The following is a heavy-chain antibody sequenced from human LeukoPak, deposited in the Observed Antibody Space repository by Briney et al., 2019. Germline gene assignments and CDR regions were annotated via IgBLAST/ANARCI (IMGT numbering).Heavy chain of an antibody. D-gene: IGHD3-22*01. V-gene: IGHV4-61*02. CDR3: ARESYYDSSGYSHDAFDI. CDR2: LYASGST. CDR1: GASITSTNYF. Sequence: SETLSLTCNVSGASITSTNYFWSWIRQPAGKGLQWIGRLYASGSTYYNPSLKSRVTISVDTSKNQFSLKLSSVTAADTAVYYCARESYYDSSGYSHDAFDIWGQGTMVTVSS. J-gene: IGHJ3*02.